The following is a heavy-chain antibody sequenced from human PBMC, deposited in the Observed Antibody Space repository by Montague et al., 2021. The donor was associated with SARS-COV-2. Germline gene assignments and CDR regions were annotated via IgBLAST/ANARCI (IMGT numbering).Heavy chain of an antibody. D-gene: IGHD3-22*01. V-gene: IGHV4-39*01. Sequence: SQTLSLTCSVSGGSISSSSYYWGWIRQPPGKGLEWIGHIFYGGSTYSNPSLKSRVTLSVDTSKNQFSLRLSSVTAADTAVYYCARLPSFYDSNHAFDIWGQGTMVTVSS. CDR2: IFYGGST. J-gene: IGHJ3*02. CDR1: GGSISSSSYY. CDR3: ARLPSFYDSNHAFDI.